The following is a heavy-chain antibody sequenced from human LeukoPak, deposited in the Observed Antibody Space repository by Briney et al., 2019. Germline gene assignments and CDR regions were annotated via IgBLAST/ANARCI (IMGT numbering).Heavy chain of an antibody. D-gene: IGHD1-26*01. V-gene: IGHV1-2*02. CDR3: ARDYPIVGAFDY. J-gene: IGHJ4*02. CDR2: INPNSGGT. CDR1: EYTFTGYY. Sequence: ASVKVSCKASEYTFTGYYMHWVRQAPGQGLEWMGWINPNSGGTNYAQKFQGRVTMTRDTSISTAYMELSRLRSDDTAVYYCARDYPIVGAFDYWGQGTLVTVSS.